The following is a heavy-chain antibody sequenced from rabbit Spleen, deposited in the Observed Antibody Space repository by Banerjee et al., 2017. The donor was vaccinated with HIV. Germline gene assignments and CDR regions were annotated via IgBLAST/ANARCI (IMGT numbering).Heavy chain of an antibody. Sequence: QEQLVESGGDLVKPGASLTLTCTASGFSFSSSHFMCWVRQAPGKGLEWIACIHTGSSGTYYASWAKGRLTISKTSSTTVTLQMTSLTAADTATYFCARDLGGYGYAYFNLWGPGTLVTVS. J-gene: IGHJ4*01. CDR3: ARDLGGYGYAYFNL. D-gene: IGHD6-1*01. CDR1: GFSFSSSHF. CDR2: IHTGSSGT. V-gene: IGHV1S45*01.